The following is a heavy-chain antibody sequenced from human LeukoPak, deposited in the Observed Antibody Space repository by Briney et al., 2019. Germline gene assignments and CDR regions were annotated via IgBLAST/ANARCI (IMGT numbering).Heavy chain of an antibody. CDR2: ISSSSSYI. D-gene: IGHD3-22*01. Sequence: GGSLRLSCAASGFTFSSYSMNWVRQAPGKGLEWVSSISSSSSYIYYADSVKGRFTISRDNAKNSLYLKMNSLRAEDTAVYYCARDSHYYDSSGYFFDYWGQGTLVTVSS. J-gene: IGHJ4*02. CDR3: ARDSHYYDSSGYFFDY. CDR1: GFTFSSYS. V-gene: IGHV3-21*01.